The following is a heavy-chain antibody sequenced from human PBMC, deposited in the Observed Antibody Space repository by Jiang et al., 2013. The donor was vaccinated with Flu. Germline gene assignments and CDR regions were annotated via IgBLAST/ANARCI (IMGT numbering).Heavy chain of an antibody. CDR2: INHSGST. D-gene: IGHD2-15*01. J-gene: IGHJ5*02. V-gene: IGHV4-34*01. CDR3: ARAPRVARRVKWFDP. Sequence: LLKPSETLSLTCAVYGGSFSGYYWSWIRQPPGKGLEWIGEINHSGSTNYNPSLKSRVTISVDTSKNQFSLKLSSVTAADTAVYYCARAPRVARRVKWFDPWGQGTLVTVSS. CDR1: GGSFSGYY.